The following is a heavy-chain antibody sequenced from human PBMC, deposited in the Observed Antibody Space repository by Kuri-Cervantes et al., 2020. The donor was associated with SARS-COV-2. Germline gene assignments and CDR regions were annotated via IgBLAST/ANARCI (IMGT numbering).Heavy chain of an antibody. V-gene: IGHV4-34*01. CDR2: INHSGSA. Sequence: GSLRLSCAVYGGSFSGFYWSWIRQPPGKGLEWIGEINHSGSANYSPSLKSRVTISVDTSKNQFSLRLSSATAADTGVYYCARASTTIYGVLIALFSSNAFGVWGQGTMVTVSS. D-gene: IGHD3-3*01. CDR3: ARASTTIYGVLIALFSSNAFGV. J-gene: IGHJ3*01. CDR1: GGSFSGFY.